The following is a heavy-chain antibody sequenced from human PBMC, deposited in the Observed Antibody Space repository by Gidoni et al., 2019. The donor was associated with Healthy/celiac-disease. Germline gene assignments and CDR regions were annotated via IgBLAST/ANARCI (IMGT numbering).Heavy chain of an antibody. CDR3: ARGRNPTFISGRKNWFDP. CDR2: INHSGST. D-gene: IGHD3-3*02. V-gene: IGHV4-34*01. J-gene: IGHJ5*02. Sequence: QVQLQQWGAGLLKPSETLSLTCAVYGGSFSGYYWSWIRQPPGKGLEWIGEINHSGSTNYNPSLKSRVTISVDTSKNQFSLKLSSVTAADTAVYYCARGRNPTFISGRKNWFDPWGQGTLVTVSS. CDR1: GGSFSGYY.